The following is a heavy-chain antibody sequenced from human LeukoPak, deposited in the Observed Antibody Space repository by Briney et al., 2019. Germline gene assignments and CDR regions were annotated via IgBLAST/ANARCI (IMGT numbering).Heavy chain of an antibody. CDR3: ATYCSSTSCYTEDWVDP. J-gene: IGHJ5*02. Sequence: ASVKVSCKVSGYTLTELSMHWVRQAPGKGLEWMGGFDPEGGETIYAQKFQGRVTITADESTSTAYMELSSLRSEDTAVYYCATYCSSTSCYTEDWVDPWGQGTLVTVSS. CDR2: FDPEGGET. CDR1: GYTLTELS. V-gene: IGHV1-24*01. D-gene: IGHD2-2*02.